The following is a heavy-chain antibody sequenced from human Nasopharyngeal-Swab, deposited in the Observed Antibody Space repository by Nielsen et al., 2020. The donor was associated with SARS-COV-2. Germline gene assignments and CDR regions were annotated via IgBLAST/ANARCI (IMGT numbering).Heavy chain of an antibody. D-gene: IGHD3-22*01. CDR1: GFTFSDHW. CDR3: AGNHDNTF. J-gene: IGHJ4*02. V-gene: IGHV3-7*03. Sequence: GESLKISCVVSGFTFSDHWMNWVRQAPGKGLEWVANIKPDGSEKYYVDSVNGRFTISRDNARNSLFLQMDSLRVEDTAIYYCAGNHDNTFWGQGNLVAVS. CDR2: IKPDGSEK.